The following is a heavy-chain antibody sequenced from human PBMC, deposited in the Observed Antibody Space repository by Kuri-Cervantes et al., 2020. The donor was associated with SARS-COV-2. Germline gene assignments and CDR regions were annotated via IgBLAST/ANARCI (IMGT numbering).Heavy chain of an antibody. CDR3: ARGDFGVEDGMDV. V-gene: IGHV3-33*08. CDR2: IWYDESNK. CDR1: GFTFSSYA. J-gene: IGHJ6*02. Sequence: GESLKISCAASGFTFSSYAMHWVRQAPGKGLEWVAVIWYDESNKYYADSVKGRFTISRDNSKNTLYLQMNSLRAEDTAVYYCARGDFGVEDGMDVWGQGTTVTVSS. D-gene: IGHD3-3*01.